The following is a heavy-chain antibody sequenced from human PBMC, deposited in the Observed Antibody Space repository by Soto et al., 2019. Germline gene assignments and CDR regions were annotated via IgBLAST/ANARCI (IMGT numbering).Heavy chain of an antibody. CDR3: ARLRSGYYDSSGNYYYYGMDV. Sequence: GESLKISCKGSGYSFTNYWIGWVRQMPGKGLEWMGIIYPGDSDTRHSPSFQGQVTISADKSISTAYLQWSSLKASDTAMYYCARLRSGYYDSSGNYYYYGMDVWGQGTTVT. V-gene: IGHV5-51*01. CDR1: GYSFTNYW. J-gene: IGHJ6*02. CDR2: IYPGDSDT. D-gene: IGHD3-22*01.